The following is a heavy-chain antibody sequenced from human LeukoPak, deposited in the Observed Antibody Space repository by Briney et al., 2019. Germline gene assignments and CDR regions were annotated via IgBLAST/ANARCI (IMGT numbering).Heavy chain of an antibody. V-gene: IGHV3-48*03. D-gene: IGHD3-3*01. J-gene: IGHJ4*02. Sequence: GGSLRLSCAASGFTFSSNELNWVRQAPGKGLEWVSYISGSGSTIYYADSVKGRFTISRDNAKNSLYLQMNSLGAEDTATYYRYYAGYWGQGTLVTVSS. CDR1: GFTFSSNE. CDR3: YYAGY. CDR2: ISGSGSTI.